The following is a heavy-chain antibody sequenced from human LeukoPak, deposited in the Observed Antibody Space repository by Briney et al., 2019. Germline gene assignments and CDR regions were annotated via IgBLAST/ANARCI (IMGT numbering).Heavy chain of an antibody. J-gene: IGHJ5*02. CDR2: IYYSGST. CDR3: ARDLGGYSSGWYTGNWFDP. D-gene: IGHD6-19*01. CDR1: GGSISSSSYY. V-gene: IGHV4-61*01. Sequence: PSETLSLTCTVSGGSISSSSYYWSWIRQPPGKGLEWIGYIYYSGSTNYNPSLKSRVTISVDTSKNQFSLKLSSVTAADTAVYYCARDLGGYSSGWYTGNWFDPWGQGTLVTVSS.